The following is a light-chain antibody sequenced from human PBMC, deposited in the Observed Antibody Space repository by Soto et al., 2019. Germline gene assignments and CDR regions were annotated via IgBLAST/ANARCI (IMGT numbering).Light chain of an antibody. CDR3: QQYQNSPRT. CDR1: QSVGGNS. CDR2: DTS. Sequence: ETVLTQSPGTLSLSPGERATVSCRASQSVGGNSLAWYQQRPGQAPRLLIYDTSKSATGIPDRFSGSGSGTDFTLTISRLAPADFAVYYCQQYQNSPRTFGQGTKVEIK. J-gene: IGKJ1*01. V-gene: IGKV3-20*01.